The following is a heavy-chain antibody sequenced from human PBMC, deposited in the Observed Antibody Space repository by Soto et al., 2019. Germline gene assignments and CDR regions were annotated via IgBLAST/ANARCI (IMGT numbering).Heavy chain of an antibody. Sequence: PSETLSLTCNVSGASVSHGYWSWIRQPPGKGLEWIGFMYFGGSFNYNPSLTSRATISVETSKNQFSLKLSSVTAADTAVYYCARVSGSYYYGMDVWGQGTTVTVSS. D-gene: IGHD1-26*01. CDR1: GASVSHGY. CDR3: ARVSGSYYYGMDV. V-gene: IGHV4-59*02. J-gene: IGHJ6*02. CDR2: MYFGGSF.